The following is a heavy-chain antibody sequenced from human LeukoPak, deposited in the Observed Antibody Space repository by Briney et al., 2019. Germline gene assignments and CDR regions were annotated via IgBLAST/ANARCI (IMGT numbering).Heavy chain of an antibody. CDR1: GFTFSSHS. Sequence: GGSLRLSCAASGFTFSSHSMNWVRQAPGKGLEWVSSISSSSGYIYYADSVKGRFTISRDNAKNSLYLQMNSLRAEDTAVYYCARDLNYYGSGSPPGYWGQGTLVTVSS. V-gene: IGHV3-21*01. D-gene: IGHD3-10*01. CDR3: ARDLNYYGSGSPPGY. J-gene: IGHJ4*02. CDR2: ISSSSGYI.